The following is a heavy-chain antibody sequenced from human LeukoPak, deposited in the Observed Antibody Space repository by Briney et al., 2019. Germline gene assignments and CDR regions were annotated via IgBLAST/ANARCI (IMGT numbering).Heavy chain of an antibody. D-gene: IGHD3-9*01. CDR2: IIPIFGIA. CDR3: ARDKNYDILTGYYKEYYFDY. Sequence: ASVKVSCKASGGTFSSYAISWVRQAPGQGLEWMGRIIPIFGIANYAQKFQGRVTITAGKSTSTAYMELSSLRSEDTAVYYCARDKNYDILTGYYKEYYFDYWGQGTPVTVSS. CDR1: GGTFSSYA. J-gene: IGHJ4*02. V-gene: IGHV1-69*04.